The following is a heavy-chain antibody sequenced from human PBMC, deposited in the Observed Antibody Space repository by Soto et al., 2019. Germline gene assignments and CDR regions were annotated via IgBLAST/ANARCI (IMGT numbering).Heavy chain of an antibody. CDR2: IYYSGST. V-gene: IGHV4-39*07. D-gene: IGHD3-3*01. CDR3: ARALYYDFWSGYYTGIGYFDY. J-gene: IGHJ4*02. CDR1: GDYISGSSYY. Sequence: SETMSLTCAVSGDYISGSSYYWGWIRKAPEKGLEWIGNIYYSGSTYYNPSLKSRVTISVDTSKNQFSLKLSSVTAADTAVYYCARALYYDFWSGYYTGIGYFDYWGQGTLVTVSS.